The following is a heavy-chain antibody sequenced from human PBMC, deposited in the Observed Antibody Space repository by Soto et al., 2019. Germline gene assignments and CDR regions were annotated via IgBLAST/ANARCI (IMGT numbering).Heavy chain of an antibody. J-gene: IGHJ3*02. D-gene: IGHD1-1*01. Sequence: VSGGSISSGGHTWSWVRQPPGKGLEWIGNIYQSGGTHYNPSLKSRVTISVDRSMNQFSLNLSSVTAADTAVYYCAGAYNIDAFDIWCPGTMVTVSS. CDR1: GGSISSGGHT. CDR2: IYQSGGT. V-gene: IGHV4-30-2*01. CDR3: AGAYNIDAFDI.